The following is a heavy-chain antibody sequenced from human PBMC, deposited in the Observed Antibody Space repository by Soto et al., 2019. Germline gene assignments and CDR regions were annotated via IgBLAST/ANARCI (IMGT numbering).Heavy chain of an antibody. D-gene: IGHD2-2*01. J-gene: IGHJ5*02. CDR2: IYHTGTT. Sequence: KASETLSLTCIVSGGSISSIDYFWSWIRQPPGKGLEWIGFIYHTGTTYYNPSLRSRVTISIDTSKSQFSMKLNSVTAADTAVYYCARVMAAMQNWLDPWGQGTLVTVSS. V-gene: IGHV4-30-4*01. CDR3: ARVMAAMQNWLDP. CDR1: GGSISSIDYF.